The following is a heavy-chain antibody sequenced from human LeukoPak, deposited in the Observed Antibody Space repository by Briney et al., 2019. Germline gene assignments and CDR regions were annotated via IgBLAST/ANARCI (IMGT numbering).Heavy chain of an antibody. Sequence: SETLSLTCTVTGGSISSSSDYWGWIRQPPVKGLEYIGSFYYSGSTYYNPSLKSRVTISVDTSKNQFSLKVRSVTAADTAVYYCARGPGFKANYYYYMDVWGKGTTVTISS. J-gene: IGHJ6*03. CDR3: ARGPGFKANYYYYMDV. V-gene: IGHV4-39*07. CDR2: FYYSGST. CDR1: GGSISSSSDY. D-gene: IGHD1-26*01.